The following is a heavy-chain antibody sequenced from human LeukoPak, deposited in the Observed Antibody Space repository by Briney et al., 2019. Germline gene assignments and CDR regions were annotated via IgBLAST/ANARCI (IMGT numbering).Heavy chain of an antibody. V-gene: IGHV5-51*01. CDR2: IYPGDSDT. D-gene: IGHD3-22*01. J-gene: IGHJ3*02. CDR3: ARIITYYYDSRVRGDAFDI. CDR1: GYSFTSYW. Sequence: GESLKISCKGSGYSFTSYWIGWVRQMPGKGLEWMGIIYPGDSDTRYSPSFQGQVTISADKSISTAYLQWSSLKASDTAMYYCARIITYYYDSRVRGDAFDIWGQGTMVTVSS.